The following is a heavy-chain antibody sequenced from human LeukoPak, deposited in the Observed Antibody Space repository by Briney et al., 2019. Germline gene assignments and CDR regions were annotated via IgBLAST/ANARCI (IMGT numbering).Heavy chain of an antibody. V-gene: IGHV4-61*02. J-gene: IGHJ4*02. CDR3: ARGRGTVEMAPWY. D-gene: IGHD5-24*01. CDR2: IYSSGST. Sequence: SETLSLTCTVSGGSISSGSYYWSWIRQPAGKGLEWLGRIYSSGSTNYNPSLKSRVTMSVDTSKNQFSLKLSSVTAADTAVYYCARGRGTVEMAPWYWGQGTLVTVSS. CDR1: GGSISSGSYY.